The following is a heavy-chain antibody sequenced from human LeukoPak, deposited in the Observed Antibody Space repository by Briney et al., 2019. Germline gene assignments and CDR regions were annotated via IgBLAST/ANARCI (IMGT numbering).Heavy chain of an antibody. CDR2: IRYDGSNK. CDR1: GFTFSSYG. CDR3: ARDGHYSSSWYRNAFDI. Sequence: GGSLRLSCAASGFTFSSYGMHWVRQAPGKGLEWVAFIRYDGSNKYYADSVKGRFTISRDNSKNTLYLQMNSLRAEDTAVYYCARDGHYSSSWYRNAFDIWGQGTMVTVSS. V-gene: IGHV3-30*02. J-gene: IGHJ3*02. D-gene: IGHD6-13*01.